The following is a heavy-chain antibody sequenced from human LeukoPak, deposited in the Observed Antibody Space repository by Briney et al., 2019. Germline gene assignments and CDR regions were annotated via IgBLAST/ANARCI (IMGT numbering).Heavy chain of an antibody. V-gene: IGHV3-33*08. Sequence: GGSLRLSCAASGFTFSSYDMNWVRQAPGKGLEWVAVIWYDGSNKYYADSVKGRFTISRDNSKNTLYLQMNSLRAVDTAVYYCARAEVPAAIKSGAFDIWGQGTMVTVSS. D-gene: IGHD2-2*01. CDR3: ARAEVPAAIKSGAFDI. CDR2: IWYDGSNK. J-gene: IGHJ3*02. CDR1: GFTFSSYD.